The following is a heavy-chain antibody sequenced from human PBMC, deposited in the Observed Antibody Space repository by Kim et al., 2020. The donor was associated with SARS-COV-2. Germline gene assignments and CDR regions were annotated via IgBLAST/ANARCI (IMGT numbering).Heavy chain of an antibody. CDR2: INHSGST. CDR3: ARAVATIIDY. Sequence: SETLSLTCAVYGGSFSGYYWSWIRQPPGKGLEWIGEINHSGSTNYNPSLKSRVTISVDTSKNQFSLKLSSVTAADTAVYYCARAVATIIDYWGQGTLVTV. V-gene: IGHV4-34*01. D-gene: IGHD5-12*01. J-gene: IGHJ4*02. CDR1: GGSFSGYY.